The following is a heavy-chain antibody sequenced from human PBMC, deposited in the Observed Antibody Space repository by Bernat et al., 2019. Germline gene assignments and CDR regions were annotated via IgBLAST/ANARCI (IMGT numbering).Heavy chain of an antibody. V-gene: IGHV3-20*04. Sequence: EVQLVESGGGVVRPGGSLRLSCAASGFTFDDHGMSWVRQAPGKGLEWVSGIYWNGGSTGYADSVKGRFIISRDNAKNSLYLQMNSLRAEDTALYYWAGSGLAVVITHYGMDVWGQGTMVTVSS. D-gene: IGHD3-22*01. CDR1: GFTFDDHG. J-gene: IGHJ6*02. CDR3: AGSGLAVVITHYGMDV. CDR2: IYWNGGST.